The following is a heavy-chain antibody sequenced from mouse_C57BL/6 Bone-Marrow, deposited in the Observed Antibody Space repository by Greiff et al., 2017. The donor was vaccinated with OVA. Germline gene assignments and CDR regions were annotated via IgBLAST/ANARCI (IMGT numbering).Heavy chain of an antibody. CDR1: GYTFTSYW. Sequence: VQLQQPGAELVRPGTSVKLSCKASGYTFTSYWMHWVKQRPGQGLEWIGVIDPSDSYTNYNQKFKGKATLTVDTSSSTAYMQLSSLTSEDSAVYYCLWFYFDYWGQGTTLTVSS. CDR3: LWFYFDY. J-gene: IGHJ2*01. CDR2: IDPSDSYT. V-gene: IGHV1-59*01. D-gene: IGHD2-2*01.